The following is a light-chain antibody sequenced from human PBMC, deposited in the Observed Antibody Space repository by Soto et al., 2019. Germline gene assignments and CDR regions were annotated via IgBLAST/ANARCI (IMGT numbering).Light chain of an antibody. CDR1: QSISNY. V-gene: IGKV1-39*01. Sequence: DIQMTQSPSSLSASVGDRVTITCRASQSISNYLNWYQQKPGKAPKLLIYAASSLQSGVPSRFSGSGSGTDFTLTISSLHPEDFATYSCQQSYTSLFSFGPGTNVDI. CDR3: QQSYTSLFS. J-gene: IGKJ3*01. CDR2: AAS.